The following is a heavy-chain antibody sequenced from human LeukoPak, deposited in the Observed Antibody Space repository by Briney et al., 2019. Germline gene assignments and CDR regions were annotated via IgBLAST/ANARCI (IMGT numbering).Heavy chain of an antibody. V-gene: IGHV3-23*01. CDR3: AREVRFGESNSE. J-gene: IGHJ4*02. D-gene: IGHD3-10*01. CDR2: ITSSGGAT. Sequence: PGGSLRLSCAASGFTFSFYAMSWVRQAPGKGLEWVSGITSSGGATYYADSVKGRFTISRDNSKNTLYLQMNSLRAEDTAVYYCAREVRFGESNSEWGQGTLVTVSS. CDR1: GFTFSFYA.